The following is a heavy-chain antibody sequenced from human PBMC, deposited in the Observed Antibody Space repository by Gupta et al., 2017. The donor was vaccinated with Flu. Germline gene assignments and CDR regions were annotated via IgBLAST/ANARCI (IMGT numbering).Heavy chain of an antibody. CDR2: IKSDESSA. D-gene: IGHD2-15*01. J-gene: IGHJ5*02. V-gene: IGHV3-74*01. Sequence: KGVVWVSRIKSDESSASYADSVKGRFTISRDNAKNTLYLQMNSLRAEDTAVYYCARDGAGDCSGGSCYSWFDPWGQGTLVTVSS. CDR3: ARDGAGDCSGGSCYSWFDP.